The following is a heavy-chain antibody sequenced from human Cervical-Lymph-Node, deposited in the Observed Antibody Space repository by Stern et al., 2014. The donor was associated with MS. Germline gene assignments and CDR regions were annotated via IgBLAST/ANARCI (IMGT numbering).Heavy chain of an antibody. J-gene: IGHJ4*02. V-gene: IGHV3-9*01. CDR3: AKDRTSSSWGVDY. CDR2: ISWNSDKI. CDR1: GFNFGDYG. D-gene: IGHD6-19*01. Sequence: VQLVESGGGLVQPGRSLRLSCAASGFNFGDYGVHWVRQAPGKGLEWVSGISWNSDKIVYAESVKGRFTISRDNAKDSLYLQMDSLRVEDTALYYCAKDRTSSSWGVDYWGQGTLVTVSS.